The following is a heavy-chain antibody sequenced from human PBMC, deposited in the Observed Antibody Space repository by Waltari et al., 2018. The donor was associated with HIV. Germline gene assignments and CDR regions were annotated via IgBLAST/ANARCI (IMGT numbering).Heavy chain of an antibody. CDR3: ARGPLGYCSSTSCRNWFDP. J-gene: IGHJ5*02. CDR1: GYSISSGYY. CDR2: IYHSGST. D-gene: IGHD2-2*01. V-gene: IGHV4-38-2*01. Sequence: QVQLQESGPGLVKPSETLSLTCAVSGYSISSGYYWAWIRQPPGRGLEWIGSIYHSGSTYYNPSLKSRVTISVDTSKNQFSLKLSSVTAADTAVYYCARGPLGYCSSTSCRNWFDPWGQGTLVTVSS.